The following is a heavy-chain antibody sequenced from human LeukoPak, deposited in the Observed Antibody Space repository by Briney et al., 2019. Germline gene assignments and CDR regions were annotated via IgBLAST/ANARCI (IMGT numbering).Heavy chain of an antibody. CDR1: GGSFSGYY. V-gene: IGHV4-34*01. Sequence: SETLSLTCAVYGGSFSGYYWSWIRQPPGKGLEWIGEINHSGSTNYNPSLESRVTISVDTSKNQFSLKLSSVTAADTAVYYCASLGALEMATKSWFDPWGQGTLVTVSS. CDR2: INHSGST. D-gene: IGHD5-24*01. CDR3: ASLGALEMATKSWFDP. J-gene: IGHJ5*02.